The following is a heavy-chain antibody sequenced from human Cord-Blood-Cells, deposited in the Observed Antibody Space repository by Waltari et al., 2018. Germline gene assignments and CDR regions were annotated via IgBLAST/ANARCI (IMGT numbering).Heavy chain of an antibody. CDR3: AKDILDRAAAGTDAFDI. D-gene: IGHD6-13*01. V-gene: IGHV3-43*01. CDR2: ISWDGGST. J-gene: IGHJ3*02. CDR1: GFTFDDYT. Sequence: EVQLVESGGVVVQPGGSLRLSCAASGFTFDDYTMHWVRQAPGKGLEWVSLISWDGGSTYYADSVKGRFTISRDNSKNSLYLQMNSLRTEDTALYYCAKDILDRAAAGTDAFDIWGQGTMVTVSS.